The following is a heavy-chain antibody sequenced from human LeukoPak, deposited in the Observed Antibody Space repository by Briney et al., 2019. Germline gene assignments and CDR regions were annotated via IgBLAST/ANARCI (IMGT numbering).Heavy chain of an antibody. CDR2: ISSSGSTI. D-gene: IGHD3-10*01. V-gene: IGHV3-48*03. Sequence: GGSLRLSCAASGFTFSSYEMNWVRQAPGKGLEWVSYISSSGSTIYYADSVKGRLTISRDDAKNSLYLQMNSLRAEATAVYYCARAAELLWFGELPHLDYWGQGTLVTVSS. CDR3: ARAAELLWFGELPHLDY. J-gene: IGHJ4*02. CDR1: GFTFSSYE.